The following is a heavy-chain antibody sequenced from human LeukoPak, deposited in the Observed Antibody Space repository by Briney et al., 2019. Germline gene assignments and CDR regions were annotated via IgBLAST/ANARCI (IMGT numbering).Heavy chain of an antibody. Sequence: GGSLRLSCAASGLSLKDYEMTWVRQAPGKGLEWVSYISSSGRTIYYADSVKGRFTISRDNAKNSLYLQMNSLRAEDTAVYSCVSSRIAAALPSDYWGQGTLVTVSS. CDR3: VSSRIAAALPSDY. V-gene: IGHV3-48*03. CDR1: GLSLKDYE. D-gene: IGHD6-25*01. CDR2: ISSSGRTI. J-gene: IGHJ4*02.